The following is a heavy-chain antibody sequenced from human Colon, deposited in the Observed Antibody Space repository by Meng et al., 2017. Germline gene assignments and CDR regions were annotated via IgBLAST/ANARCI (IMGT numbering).Heavy chain of an antibody. CDR3: ARGFWSGFADNHGIDV. Sequence: ASVKVSCKPSGYTFPKYAVQWVRQAPGQGLEWMGWITAGNGKTKISQKFQGRVTITTDTSASTGYMELTNLRSEDTAVYYCARGFWSGFADNHGIDVWGQGTTVTVSS. V-gene: IGHV1-3*01. D-gene: IGHD3-3*01. J-gene: IGHJ6*02. CDR1: GYTFPKYA. CDR2: ITAGNGKT.